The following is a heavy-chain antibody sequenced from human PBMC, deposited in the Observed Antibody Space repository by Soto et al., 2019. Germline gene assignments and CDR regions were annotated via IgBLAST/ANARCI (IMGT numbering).Heavy chain of an antibody. D-gene: IGHD6-13*01. Sequence: EVQLLESGGGLVQPGESLRLSCTASRFAFSSYAMSWVRQAPGKGLEWVSAISGGGDATFYADSLRGRFTISRDNSVNPLYRQVNSLRVEDTAVYYCAKGCSGTRPYNWFGPWVPGRLVTVSS. CDR3: AKGCSGTRPYNWFGP. J-gene: IGHJ5*02. CDR2: ISGGGDAT. CDR1: RFAFSSYA. V-gene: IGHV3-23*01.